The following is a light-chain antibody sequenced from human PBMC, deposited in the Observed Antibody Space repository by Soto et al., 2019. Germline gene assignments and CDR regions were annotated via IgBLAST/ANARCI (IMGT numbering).Light chain of an antibody. J-gene: IGKJ1*01. CDR1: QSVPSTF. CDR2: GTS. V-gene: IGKV3-20*01. Sequence: EIVLTQSPGTLSLSPGERATLSCRASQSVPSTFLAWYQQKPGQAPRLLIYGTSYRATGIPDRFSGSGSGTYFTITISRLEHEDFAVYFCQQYSSSWTFGQGTKLELK. CDR3: QQYSSSWT.